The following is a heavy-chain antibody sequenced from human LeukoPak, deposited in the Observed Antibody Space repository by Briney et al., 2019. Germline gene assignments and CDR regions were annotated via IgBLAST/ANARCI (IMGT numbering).Heavy chain of an antibody. CDR1: GGSISSGSYY. V-gene: IGHV4-61*02. CDR3: ARVWPRRGFDY. CDR2: IYTSGRT. Sequence: SETLSLTCSVSGGSISSGSYYWSWLRQPAGKGLEWIGRIYTSGRTNYSPSLKSRVTISVDTSKNQFSLKLSSVTAADTAVYYCARVWPRRGFDYWGQGTLVTVSS. J-gene: IGHJ4*02. D-gene: IGHD1-26*01.